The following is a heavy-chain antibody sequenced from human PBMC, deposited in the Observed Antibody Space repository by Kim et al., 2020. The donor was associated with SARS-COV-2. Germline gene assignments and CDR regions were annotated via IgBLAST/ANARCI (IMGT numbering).Heavy chain of an antibody. D-gene: IGHD1-7*01. CDR1: GYTFTSYY. CDR3: ARDGGNYVFITPENWFDP. J-gene: IGHJ5*02. CDR2: INPSGGST. V-gene: IGHV1-46*01. Sequence: ASVKVSCKASGYTFTSYYMHWVRQAPGQGLEWMGIINPSGGSTSYAQKFQGRVTMTRDTSTSTVYMELSSLRSEDTAVYYCARDGGNYVFITPENWFDPWGQGTLVTVSS.